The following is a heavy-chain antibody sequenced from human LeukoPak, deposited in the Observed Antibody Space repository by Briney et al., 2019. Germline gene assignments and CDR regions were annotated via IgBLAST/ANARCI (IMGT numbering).Heavy chain of an antibody. J-gene: IGHJ4*02. CDR1: GYTFTGYY. V-gene: IGHV1-2*02. Sequence: ASVKVSCKASGYTFTGYYMHWVRQAPGQGLEWMGWINPNSGGTNYAQKFQGRVTMTRDTSISTAYMELSRPRSDDTAVYYCARDEKHSLSLDFDYWGQGTLVTVSS. D-gene: IGHD3-3*02. CDR2: INPNSGGT. CDR3: ARDEKHSLSLDFDY.